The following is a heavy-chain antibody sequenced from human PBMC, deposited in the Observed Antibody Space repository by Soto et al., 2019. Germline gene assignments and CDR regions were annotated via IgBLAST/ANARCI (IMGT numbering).Heavy chain of an antibody. D-gene: IGHD6-19*01. Sequence: LRLSCVASGFTFSSYGIHWVRQAPGKGLEWVAVISYDGSNEYYADSVKGRFTISRDNSKNTLYLQMDSLRPEDTAVYYCAKEITVAGDFDYWGHGALVTVSS. V-gene: IGHV3-30*18. J-gene: IGHJ4*01. CDR1: GFTFSSYG. CDR3: AKEITVAGDFDY. CDR2: ISYDGSNE.